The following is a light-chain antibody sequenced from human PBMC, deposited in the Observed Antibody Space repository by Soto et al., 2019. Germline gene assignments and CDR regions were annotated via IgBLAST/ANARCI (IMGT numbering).Light chain of an antibody. CDR1: SSDVGYYNY. CDR2: EVT. Sequence: QSALTQPASVSGSPGQSITISCIGTSSDVGYYNYVSWFQQHPGKAPKLVISEVTNRPSGVSNRFSGSKSGNTASLTISGLQADDESHYYCSSYTTRSTHVFGTGTKLTV. J-gene: IGLJ1*01. V-gene: IGLV2-14*01. CDR3: SSYTTRSTHV.